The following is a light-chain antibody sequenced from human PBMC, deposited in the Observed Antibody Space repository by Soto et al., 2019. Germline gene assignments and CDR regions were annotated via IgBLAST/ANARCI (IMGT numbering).Light chain of an antibody. J-gene: IGLJ2*01. CDR3: AAWDDSLRGVV. Sequence: QSVLTQPPSASGTPGQRVTISCSGTFSNLGSNFVFWYQQLPGAAPKLLISRNDQRPSGVPDRFSGSKSGISASLAISGLRSEDEADYHCAAWDDSLRGVVFGGGTKLTVL. CDR2: RND. V-gene: IGLV1-47*01. CDR1: FSNLGSNF.